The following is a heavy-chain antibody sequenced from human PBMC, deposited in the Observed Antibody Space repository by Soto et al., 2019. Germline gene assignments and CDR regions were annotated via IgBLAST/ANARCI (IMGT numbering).Heavy chain of an antibody. D-gene: IGHD6-19*01. CDR3: ARRIAVGGTRGDAFDI. CDR1: GFTFSTYW. V-gene: IGHV3-7*01. CDR2: IKQDGSDT. J-gene: IGHJ3*02. Sequence: EVQLVESGGDLVQPGGSLRLSCAASGFTFSTYWMSWVRQAPGKGLEWVANIKQDGSDTNYVDSVKGRFTISRDNAKNSLYLQMSSLRAEDTAMYYCARRIAVGGTRGDAFDIWGQGTMVTVSS.